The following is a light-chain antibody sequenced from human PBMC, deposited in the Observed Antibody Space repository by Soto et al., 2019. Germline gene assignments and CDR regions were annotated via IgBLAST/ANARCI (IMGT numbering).Light chain of an antibody. Sequence: DIVMTQSPDSLAVSLGERATINCKSSQSVLYSSNNKNYLAWYQQRPGQPPKLLIYWASTRESGVPDRFSGSGSGTHCALTITSLQAEDVAVYYCQQFESTPPTFGQGTKLEIK. J-gene: IGKJ2*01. CDR2: WAS. V-gene: IGKV4-1*01. CDR1: QSVLYSSNNKNY. CDR3: QQFESTPPT.